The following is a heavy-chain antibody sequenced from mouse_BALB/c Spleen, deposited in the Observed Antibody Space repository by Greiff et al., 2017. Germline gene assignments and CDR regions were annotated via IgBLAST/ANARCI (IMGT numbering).Heavy chain of an antibody. CDR1: GFNIKDTY. Sequence: VQLKESGAELVKPGASVKLSCTASGFNIKDTYMHWVKQRPEQGLEWIGRIDPANGNTKYDPKFQGKATITADTSSNTAYLQLSSLTSEDTAVYYCARSNLSYYYGSSYFAYWGQGTLVTVSA. V-gene: IGHV14-3*02. D-gene: IGHD1-1*01. CDR2: IDPANGNT. J-gene: IGHJ3*01. CDR3: ARSNLSYYYGSSYFAY.